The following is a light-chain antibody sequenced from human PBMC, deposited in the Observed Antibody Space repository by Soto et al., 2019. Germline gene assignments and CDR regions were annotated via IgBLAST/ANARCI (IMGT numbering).Light chain of an antibody. CDR3: QSYDSSVSKVV. CDR1: SSNIGAGYD. J-gene: IGLJ2*01. CDR2: GNS. Sequence: QSVLTQPPSVSGAPGQRVTISCTGSSSNIGAGYDVHWYQQLPGTAPKLLIYGNSNRPSGVPDRFSGSKSGTSASLAITGLQAEDEAEYYCQSYDSSVSKVVFGGGTKLTVL. V-gene: IGLV1-40*01.